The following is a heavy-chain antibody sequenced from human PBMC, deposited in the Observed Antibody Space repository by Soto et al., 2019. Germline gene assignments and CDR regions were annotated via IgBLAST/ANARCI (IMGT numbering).Heavy chain of an antibody. Sequence: EVQLVESGGGLVQPGGSLRLSCAASGFIFCDHYMDWVRQAPGKGLEWVGRTRKKGASYTTDYAAPVKGRFTLSRDDSKRMLYPQMNSLKTGDTALYYCTRVGPRGYDAFDGWGQGTMVTVSS. D-gene: IGHD3-10*01. CDR1: GFIFCDHY. CDR3: TRVGPRGYDAFDG. V-gene: IGHV3-72*01. CDR2: TRKKGASYTT. J-gene: IGHJ3*01.